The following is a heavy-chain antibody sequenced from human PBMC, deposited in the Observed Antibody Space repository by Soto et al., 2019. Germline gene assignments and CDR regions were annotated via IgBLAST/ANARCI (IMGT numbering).Heavy chain of an antibody. CDR1: GYTFTSYG. D-gene: IGHD2-15*01. J-gene: IGHJ6*02. Sequence: ASVKVSCKASGYTFTSYGISWERQAPGQGLEWMGWISAYNGNTNYAQKLQGRVTMTTDTSTSTAYMVLRSLRSDDTAVYYCARSGCSGGSCLAPYYYYGMDVWGQGTTVTV. V-gene: IGHV1-18*01. CDR2: ISAYNGNT. CDR3: ARSGCSGGSCLAPYYYYGMDV.